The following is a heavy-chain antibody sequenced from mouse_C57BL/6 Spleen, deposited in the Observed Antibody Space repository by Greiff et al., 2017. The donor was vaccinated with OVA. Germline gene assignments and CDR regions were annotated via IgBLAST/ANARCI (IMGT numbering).Heavy chain of an antibody. D-gene: IGHD2-3*01. J-gene: IGHJ4*01. CDR1: GYSFTGYY. CDR3: AREDDGYFYYAMDY. Sequence: VQLKESGPELVKPGASVKISCKASGYSFTGYYMNWVKQSPEKSLEWIGEINPSTGGTTYNQKFKAKATLTVDKSSSTAYMQLKSLTSEDSAVYYGAREDDGYFYYAMDYWGQGTSVTVSS. CDR2: INPSTGGT. V-gene: IGHV1-42*01.